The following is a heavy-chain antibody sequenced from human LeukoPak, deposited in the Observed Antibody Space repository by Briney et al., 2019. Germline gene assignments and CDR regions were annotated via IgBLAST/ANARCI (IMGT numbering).Heavy chain of an antibody. D-gene: IGHD4-17*01. CDR3: ARSYGDYVNFDY. J-gene: IGHJ4*02. Sequence: SVKVSRKASGGTFSSYAISWVRQAPGQELEWMGGIIPIFGTANYAQKFQGRVTITADESTSTAYMELSSLRSEDTAVYYCARSYGDYVNFDYWGQGTLVTVSS. CDR1: GGTFSSYA. CDR2: IIPIFGTA. V-gene: IGHV1-69*13.